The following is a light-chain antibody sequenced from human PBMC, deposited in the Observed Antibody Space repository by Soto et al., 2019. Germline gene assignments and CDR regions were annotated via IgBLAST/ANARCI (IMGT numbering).Light chain of an antibody. Sequence: DRVTITCRASQSISSWLAWYQQKPGKAPKLLIYDASSLESGVPSRFSGSGSGTEFTLTISSLQPDDFATYYCQQYNSYSVTFGGGTKVEIK. J-gene: IGKJ4*01. CDR1: QSISSW. CDR2: DAS. CDR3: QQYNSYSVT. V-gene: IGKV1-5*01.